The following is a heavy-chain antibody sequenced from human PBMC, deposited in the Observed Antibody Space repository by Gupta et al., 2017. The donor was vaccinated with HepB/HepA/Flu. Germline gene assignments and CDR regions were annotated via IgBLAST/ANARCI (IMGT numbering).Heavy chain of an antibody. Sequence: QPQLQESGPGLVKASETLSLNCSVSGGSVKTFSYYWAWIRQSPGKGLQWIGNLYYTGSTYYNPSFKSRVSMSADTSNNQFSLQLSSVTAADTAMYYCARTDWSGSFGVYFEHWGLGILVTVSS. J-gene: IGHJ4*02. V-gene: IGHV4-39*01. D-gene: IGHD1-26*01. CDR2: LYYTGST. CDR3: ARTDWSGSFGVYFEH. CDR1: GGSVKTFSYY.